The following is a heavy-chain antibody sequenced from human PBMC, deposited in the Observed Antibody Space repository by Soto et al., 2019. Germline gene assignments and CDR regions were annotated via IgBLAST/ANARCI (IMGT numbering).Heavy chain of an antibody. Sequence: SETLSLSYAVYGGSFSGYYWSWIRQPPGKGLEWIGEINHSGSTNYNPSLRSRVTISVDTSKNHFSLILSSVTAADTAVYYCARHIGNYGDWAFEFWGPGNLVTVSS. D-gene: IGHD2-21*01. CDR1: GGSFSGYY. J-gene: IGHJ4*02. CDR2: INHSGST. V-gene: IGHV4-34*01. CDR3: ARHIGNYGDWAFEF.